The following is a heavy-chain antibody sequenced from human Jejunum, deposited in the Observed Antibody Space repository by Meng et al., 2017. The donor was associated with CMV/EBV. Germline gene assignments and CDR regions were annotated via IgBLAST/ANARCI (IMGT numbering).Heavy chain of an antibody. D-gene: IGHD2-2*01. CDR1: GFTVSSNS. Sequence: SGFTVSSNSLSWVRQAPGEGLEWVSIIYSGGTAYYADSVKGRFTISRDNSKNALSLQMGSLRAEDTAVYYCARQTVVAGSYYGMDVWGQGTTVTVSS. J-gene: IGHJ6*02. V-gene: IGHV3-66*02. CDR3: ARQTVVAGSYYGMDV. CDR2: IYSGGTA.